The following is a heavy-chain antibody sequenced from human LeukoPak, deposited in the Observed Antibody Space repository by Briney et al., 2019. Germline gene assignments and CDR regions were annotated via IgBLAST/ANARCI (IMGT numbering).Heavy chain of an antibody. CDR2: IYTGGST. D-gene: IGHD2-21*02. CDR1: GFTVRRNF. V-gene: IGHV3-66*01. Sequence: GGSLILSCAASGFTVRRNFMSWVRQAPGKGLEWVSVIYTGGSTYYADSVKGRFTISRDNSNNILHLQTNSLRVEDTAVYYCAGGAGDWNAFHIWGQGTMVTVSS. J-gene: IGHJ3*02. CDR3: AGGAGDWNAFHI.